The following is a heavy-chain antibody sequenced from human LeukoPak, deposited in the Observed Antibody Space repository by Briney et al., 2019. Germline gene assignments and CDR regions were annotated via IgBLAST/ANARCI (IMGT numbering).Heavy chain of an antibody. CDR3: ARHYSGSYYLAFDI. CDR2: ISSSGSTI. CDR1: GFTFSDYY. J-gene: IGHJ3*02. D-gene: IGHD1-26*01. V-gene: IGHV3-11*01. Sequence: GGSLRLSCASSGFTFSDYYMSWLRPAPGKGLEWGSYISSSGSTIYYADSVKGRFTISRDNAKNSLYLQMNSLRAEDTAVYYCARHYSGSYYLAFDIWGQGTMVTVSS.